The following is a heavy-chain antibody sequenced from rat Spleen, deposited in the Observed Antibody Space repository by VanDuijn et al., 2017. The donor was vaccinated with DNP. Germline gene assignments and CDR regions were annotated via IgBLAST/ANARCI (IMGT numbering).Heavy chain of an antibody. V-gene: IGHV2S12*01. D-gene: IGHD4-1*01. CDR1: GFSLTNYG. J-gene: IGHJ4*01. CDR2: ISSSGDA. Sequence: QVQLKESGPGLVQPSQTLSLTCTVSGFSLTNYGVSWVRQPPGKGLEWIAAISSSGDAYYNSPLKSRLSVSRDTSKSQVFLKMNSVQTEDTAMYFCARGYGYAMDAWGQGTSVTVSS. CDR3: ARGYGYAMDA.